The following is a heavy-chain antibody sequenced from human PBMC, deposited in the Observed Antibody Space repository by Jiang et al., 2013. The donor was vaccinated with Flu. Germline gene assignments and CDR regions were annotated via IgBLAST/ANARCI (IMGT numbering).Heavy chain of an antibody. J-gene: IGHJ5*02. Sequence: GSGLVKPSQTLSLTCTVSGGSISSGGYYWSWIRQHPGKGLEWIGYIYYSGSTYYNPSLKSRVTISVDTSKNQFSLKLSSVTAADTAVYYCARYIVVVPAAMSWFDPWGQGTLVTVSS. CDR2: IYYSGST. CDR1: GGSISSGGYY. D-gene: IGHD2-2*01. V-gene: IGHV4-31*03. CDR3: ARYIVVVPAAMSWFDP.